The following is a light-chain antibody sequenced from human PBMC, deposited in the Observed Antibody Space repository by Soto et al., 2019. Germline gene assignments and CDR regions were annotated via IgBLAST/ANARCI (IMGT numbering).Light chain of an antibody. V-gene: IGLV2-18*02. Sequence: QSVLTQPPSVSGSPGQSVTISCTGTSSDVGSYNRVSWYQQPPGTAPKLIISEVNNRPSGVPDRFSGSKSGNTASLTISGLQAEDEADYYCSSYTTTGTYVFGTGTKLTVL. CDR2: EVN. CDR1: SSDVGSYNR. J-gene: IGLJ1*01. CDR3: SSYTTTGTYV.